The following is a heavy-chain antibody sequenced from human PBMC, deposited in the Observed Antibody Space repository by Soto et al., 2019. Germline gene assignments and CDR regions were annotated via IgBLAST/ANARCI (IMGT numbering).Heavy chain of an antibody. Sequence: GESLKISCKGSGYSFTSYWISWVRQMPGKGLEWMGRIDPSDSYTNYSPSFQGHVTISADKSISTAYLQWSSLKASYTAIYYWARTAAAGKYYYGVDVWGQGTTVTVSS. CDR2: IDPSDSYT. V-gene: IGHV5-10-1*01. CDR1: GYSFTSYW. CDR3: ARTAAAGKYYYGVDV. J-gene: IGHJ6*02. D-gene: IGHD6-13*01.